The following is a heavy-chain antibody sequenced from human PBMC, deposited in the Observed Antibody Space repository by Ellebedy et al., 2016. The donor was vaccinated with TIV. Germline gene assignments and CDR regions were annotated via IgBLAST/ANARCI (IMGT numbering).Heavy chain of an antibody. CDR1: GFSFSNYA. J-gene: IGHJ4*02. D-gene: IGHD6-19*01. V-gene: IGHV3-23*01. CDR3: AKEVGVHGTPYFDF. Sequence: GESLKISCAASGFSFSNYAMSWVRQAPGKGLEWVSGISGSGDGTYYADSVNGRFTISRDNSKNTVFLQMNNLRVEDTAIYYCAKEVGVHGTPYFDFWGQGTLVTVSS. CDR2: ISGSGDGT.